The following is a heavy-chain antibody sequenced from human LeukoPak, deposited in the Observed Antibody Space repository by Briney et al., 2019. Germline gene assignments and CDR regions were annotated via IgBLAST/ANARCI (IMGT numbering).Heavy chain of an antibody. CDR1: GFTFSNYW. CDR2: INSDGSST. Sequence: GGSLRLSCAASGFTFSNYWMQWVRQAPGKGLVWVSRINSDGSSTRYADSVKGRFTISRDNAKNTLFLQMNSLRAEDTVVYYCARRPYCSGGSCYPTANYYYYGMDVWGQGTTVTVSS. V-gene: IGHV3-74*01. D-gene: IGHD2-15*01. J-gene: IGHJ6*02. CDR3: ARRPYCSGGSCYPTANYYYYGMDV.